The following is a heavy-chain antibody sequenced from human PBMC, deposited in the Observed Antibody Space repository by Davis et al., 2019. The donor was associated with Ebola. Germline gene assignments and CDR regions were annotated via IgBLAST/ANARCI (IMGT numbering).Heavy chain of an antibody. CDR1: GFTFSSYD. CDR3: AREEYYYDSSGYYCRAFDI. D-gene: IGHD3-22*01. V-gene: IGHV3-7*03. Sequence: GESLKISCAASGFTFSSYDMHWVRQAPGKGLEWVANIKQDGSEKYYVDSVKGRFTISRDNAKNSLYLQMNSLRAEDTAVYYCAREEYYYDSSGYYCRAFDIWGQGTMVTVSS. CDR2: IKQDGSEK. J-gene: IGHJ3*02.